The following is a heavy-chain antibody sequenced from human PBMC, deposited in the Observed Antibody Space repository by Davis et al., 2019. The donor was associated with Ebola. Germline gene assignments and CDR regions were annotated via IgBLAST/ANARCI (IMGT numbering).Heavy chain of an antibody. CDR1: GGSISSYY. D-gene: IGHD4-17*01. CDR3: AREYGDYGSLYYYGMDV. CDR2: IYYSGST. Sequence: SETLSLTCTVSGGSISSYYWSWIRQPPGKGLEWIGYIYYSGSTNYNPSLKSRVTISVDTSKNQFSLKLSSVTAADTAVYYCAREYGDYGSLYYYGMDVWGQGTTVTVSS. V-gene: IGHV4-59*01. J-gene: IGHJ6*02.